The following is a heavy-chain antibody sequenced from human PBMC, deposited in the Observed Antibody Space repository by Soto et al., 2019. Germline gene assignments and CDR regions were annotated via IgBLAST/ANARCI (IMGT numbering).Heavy chain of an antibody. CDR2: IKEDGGQI. Sequence: QLVESGGGLVQPGGSLRLSCAASGFSFSSYWMSWVRQAPGKGLEWVANIKEDGGQIYYVDSVKGRFTISRDNAKNSLYLQMNSLRAEDTAIYYCVGLGYDSQDFWGQGTLVTVSS. CDR1: GFSFSSYW. V-gene: IGHV3-7*03. J-gene: IGHJ4*02. CDR3: VGLGYDSQDF. D-gene: IGHD5-18*01.